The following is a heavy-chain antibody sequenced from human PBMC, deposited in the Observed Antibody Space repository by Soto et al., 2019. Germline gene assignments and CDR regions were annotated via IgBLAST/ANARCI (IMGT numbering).Heavy chain of an antibody. V-gene: IGHV3-15*01. CDR3: TTGYYDFWSGYHNWFDP. D-gene: IGHD3-3*01. J-gene: IGHJ5*02. CDR1: GFTFSNAW. Sequence: EVQLVESGGGLVKPGGSLRLSCAASGFTFSNAWMSWVRQAPGKGLEWVGRIKSKTDGGTTDYAAPVKGRFTISRDDSKNTLYLQMNSLKTEDTAVYYCTTGYYDFWSGYHNWFDPWGQGTLVTVSS. CDR2: IKSKTDGGTT.